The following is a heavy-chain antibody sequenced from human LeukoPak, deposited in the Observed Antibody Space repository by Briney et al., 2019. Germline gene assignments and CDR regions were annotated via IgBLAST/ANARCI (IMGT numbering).Heavy chain of an antibody. J-gene: IGHJ4*02. D-gene: IGHD6-13*01. V-gene: IGHV3-21*01. CDR2: ISSSSSYI. CDR3: AVPDSSSWYFDY. CDR1: GFTFSSYI. Sequence: GGSLRLSCAASGFTFSSYIMNWVRQAPGKGLEWVSSISSSSSYIYYADSVKGRFTISRDNAKNSLYLQMNSLRAEDTAVYYCAVPDSSSWYFDYWGQGTLVTVSS.